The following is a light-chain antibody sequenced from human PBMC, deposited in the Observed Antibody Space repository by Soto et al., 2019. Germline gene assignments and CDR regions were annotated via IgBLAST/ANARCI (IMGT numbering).Light chain of an antibody. V-gene: IGKV1-9*01. CDR3: QQLDSYPLT. CDR2: AVF. CDR1: QDISNF. Sequence: DIQLPQSPSFLSASVGDRVTITCRASQDISNFLAWFQQKPGRAPKLLIYAVFTLQSGVPSRFSGSGSGAEFTLTISSLQPEDFATYDCQQLDSYPLTLGGGTKVEIK. J-gene: IGKJ4*01.